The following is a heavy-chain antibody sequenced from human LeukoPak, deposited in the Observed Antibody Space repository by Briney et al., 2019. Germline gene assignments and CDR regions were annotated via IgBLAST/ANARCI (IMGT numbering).Heavy chain of an antibody. CDR2: VYHGVST. V-gene: IGHV4-38-2*02. Sequence: SETLSLICTVSGYSITSAYYWGWVRQPPGKGLEWVGNVYHGVSTYYNPSLKSRVTISVDKSKNQFSLKLSSVTAADTAVYYCARGPWELDPDAFDIWGQGTMVTVSS. D-gene: IGHD1-26*01. CDR1: GYSITSAYY. J-gene: IGHJ3*02. CDR3: ARGPWELDPDAFDI.